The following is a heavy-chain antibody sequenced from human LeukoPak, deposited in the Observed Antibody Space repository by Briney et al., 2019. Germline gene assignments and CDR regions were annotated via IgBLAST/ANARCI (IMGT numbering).Heavy chain of an antibody. D-gene: IGHD4-17*01. Sequence: SETLSLTCTVSGGSISSYYWSWIRQPAGKGLGWIGRIYTSGSTNYNPSLKSRVTMSVDTSKNQFSLKLSSVTAADTAVYYCASTGHDYGDLRYAFDIWGQGTMVTVSS. CDR3: ASTGHDYGDLRYAFDI. V-gene: IGHV4-4*07. CDR2: IYTSGST. CDR1: GGSISSYY. J-gene: IGHJ3*02.